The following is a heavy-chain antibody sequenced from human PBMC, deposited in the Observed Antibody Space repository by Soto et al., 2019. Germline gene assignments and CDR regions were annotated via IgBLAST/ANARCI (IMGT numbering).Heavy chain of an antibody. Sequence: AASVHVSCKASGYTFISYCISCVRQAPGKGLAWMGCISAYNDTTNYAQKLQCRVTRTTDASARPVYMDLRSLRCDDTGGYYCASRPETFDPWGRGTLVTFSS. CDR3: ASRPETFDP. CDR2: ISAYNDTT. J-gene: IGHJ2*01. CDR1: GYTFISYC. V-gene: IGHV1-18*04.